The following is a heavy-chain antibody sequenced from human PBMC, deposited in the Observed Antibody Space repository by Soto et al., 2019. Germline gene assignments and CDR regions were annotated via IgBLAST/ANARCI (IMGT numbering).Heavy chain of an antibody. CDR3: ARDPDP. CDR1: GFTFSSYS. CDR2: ISSSSSTI. Sequence: PGGSLRLSCAASGFTFSSYSMNWVRQAPGKGLEWVSYISSSSSTIYYADSVKGRFTISRDNAKNSLYLQMNNLRDEDTAVYYWARDPDPWGQGTLVTVSS. J-gene: IGHJ5*02. V-gene: IGHV3-48*02.